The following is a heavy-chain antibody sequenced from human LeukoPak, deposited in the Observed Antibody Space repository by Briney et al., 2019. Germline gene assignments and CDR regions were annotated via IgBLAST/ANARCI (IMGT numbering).Heavy chain of an antibody. D-gene: IGHD3-9*01. CDR2: TYYRSKWFN. J-gene: IGHJ3*02. V-gene: IGHV6-1*01. Sequence: SQTLSLTCAISGDSVSKNGAAWNWIRQSPSRGLGWLGRTYYRSKWFNDYAVSVKSRITINPDTSKNLFSLQLNSVTPEDTAVYYCARDSVAMTGLGIWGQGTMVTVSS. CDR3: ARDSVAMTGLGI. CDR1: GDSVSKNGAA.